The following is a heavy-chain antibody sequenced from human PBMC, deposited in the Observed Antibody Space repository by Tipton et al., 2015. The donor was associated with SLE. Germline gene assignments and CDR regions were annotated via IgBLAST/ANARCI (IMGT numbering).Heavy chain of an antibody. Sequence: SLRLSCAASGFIFSNNWMSWVRQAPGKGLEWVANIRQDGSEKYYVDSVKGRFTFSTDSTKTSLYLQMNGLRAEDTAVYYCATIEGIFSRWWLCLWGRGPRLTAS. CDR3: ATIEGIFSRWWLCL. J-gene: IGHJ2*01. CDR2: IRQDGSEK. D-gene: IGHD2-8*02. CDR1: GFIFSNNW. V-gene: IGHV3-7*01.